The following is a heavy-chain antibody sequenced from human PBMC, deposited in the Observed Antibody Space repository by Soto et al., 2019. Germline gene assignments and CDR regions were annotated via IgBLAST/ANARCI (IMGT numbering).Heavy chain of an antibody. CDR1: GGSINNGYYY. CDR3: ARGPSSDKVDY. CDR2: IYNIGGT. D-gene: IGHD3-10*01. Sequence: QVQLQESGPGLVEPSQTLSLTCTVSGGSINNGYYYWSWIRQSPGKGLEWVGHIYNIGGTYSNPSPDSRVTISIDTPNNQFSLKLTSVTAADTAVYYCARGPSSDKVDYWGQGTLVTVSS. V-gene: IGHV4-30-4*01. J-gene: IGHJ4*02.